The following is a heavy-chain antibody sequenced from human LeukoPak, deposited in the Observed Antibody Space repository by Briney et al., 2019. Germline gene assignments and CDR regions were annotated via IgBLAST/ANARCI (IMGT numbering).Heavy chain of an antibody. CDR3: AKKPAGFDP. V-gene: IGHV3-74*01. CDR2: INSDGSST. J-gene: IGHJ5*02. Sequence: GGSLRLSCAASGFTFSSYWMHWVRQAPGKGLVWVSRINSDGSSTSYADPVKGRFTISRDNSKNTLYLQMNSLRAEDTAIYYCAKKPAGFDPWGQGTLVTVSS. D-gene: IGHD1-14*01. CDR1: GFTFSSYW.